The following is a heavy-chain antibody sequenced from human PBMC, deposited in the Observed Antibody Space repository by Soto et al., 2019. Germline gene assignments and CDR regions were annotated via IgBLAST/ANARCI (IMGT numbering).Heavy chain of an antibody. CDR1: GASMNNYY. Sequence: PSETLSLTCSVSGASMNNYYGSWVRQPPGRGLEWIGYMYSSGSSNYNSSLKSRVTISVDTSKNQFSLKLSSVTAADTAVYYCVRSGHTFGGVMWGLGTPVTVSS. CDR3: VRSGHTFGGVM. J-gene: IGHJ4*02. V-gene: IGHV4-59*01. D-gene: IGHD3-16*01. CDR2: MYSSGSS.